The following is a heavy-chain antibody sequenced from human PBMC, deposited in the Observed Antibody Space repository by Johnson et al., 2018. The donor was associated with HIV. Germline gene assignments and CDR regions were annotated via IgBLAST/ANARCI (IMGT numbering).Heavy chain of an antibody. CDR3: AKDIYSVSKIRGLIAPALENHGMDV. J-gene: IGHJ3*01. V-gene: IGHV3-30*18. CDR2: VSYNGRNT. CDR1: GFTFSSYA. D-gene: IGHD3-10*01. Sequence: QVQLVESGGGVVQPGRSLRLSCAASGFTFSSYAMHWVRQAPGTGLEWVALVSYNGRNTFYADSVKGRFNISRDNSKNTLFLQMSDLRPEDTAVYYCAKDIYSVSKIRGLIAPALENHGMDVWGQGTMVTVS.